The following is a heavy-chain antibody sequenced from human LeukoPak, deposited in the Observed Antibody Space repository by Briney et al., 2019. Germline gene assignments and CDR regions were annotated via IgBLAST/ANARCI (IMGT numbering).Heavy chain of an antibody. J-gene: IGHJ5*02. D-gene: IGHD1-26*01. CDR2: INPNSGGT. V-gene: IGHV1-2*04. CDR1: GYTFSGYY. Sequence: ASVKVSCKASGYTFSGYYMHWVRQAPGQGLEWMGWINPNSGGTNYAQKFQGWVTMTRDTSISTACMELSRLRSDDTAVYYCAREDTVGATLKWFDPWGQGTLVTVSS. CDR3: AREDTVGATLKWFDP.